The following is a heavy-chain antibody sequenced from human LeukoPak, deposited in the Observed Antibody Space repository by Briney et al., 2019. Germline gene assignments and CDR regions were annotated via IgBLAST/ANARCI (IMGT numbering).Heavy chain of an antibody. CDR2: ISYSGST. Sequence: SETLSLTCTVSGGSITGYYWSWIRQPPGKGLEWIDYISYSGSTNYNPSLKSRVTMSVDTSKNQFYLRLSSVTAADTSVYYCARRTAAGGYFDSWGQGTLVTVSS. CDR1: GGSITGYY. CDR3: ARRTAAGGYFDS. J-gene: IGHJ4*02. V-gene: IGHV4-59*08. D-gene: IGHD6-25*01.